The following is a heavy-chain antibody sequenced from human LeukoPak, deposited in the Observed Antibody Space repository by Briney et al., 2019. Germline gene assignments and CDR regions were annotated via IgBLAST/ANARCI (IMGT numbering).Heavy chain of an antibody. CDR1: GFPFRNFA. Sequence: GGSLSLSCAASGFPFRNFAMSWVRQAPGKGLEWVSAISDSGDRTNYIDSVKGGFTISRDNSKNTLYLQISSLRAEDTAIYYCTNRGLGYWYMHVWGKGTTVTVSS. V-gene: IGHV3-23*01. D-gene: IGHD2-15*01. CDR3: TNRGLGYWYMHV. J-gene: IGHJ6*03. CDR2: ISDSGDRT.